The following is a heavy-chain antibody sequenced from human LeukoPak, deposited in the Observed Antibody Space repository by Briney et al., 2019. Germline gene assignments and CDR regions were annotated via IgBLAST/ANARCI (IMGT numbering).Heavy chain of an antibody. Sequence: GGSLRLSCAASGFTFSDYYMSWIRQAPGKGLERVSYISDSGSIIYYADSVKGRFTISRDNAKNSLYLQMNSLRVEDTAVYYCARDRLGDYDSSGYYDIWGQGTLVTVSS. CDR3: ARDRLGDYDSSGYYDI. D-gene: IGHD3-22*01. J-gene: IGHJ4*02. CDR1: GFTFSDYY. CDR2: ISDSGSII. V-gene: IGHV3-11*01.